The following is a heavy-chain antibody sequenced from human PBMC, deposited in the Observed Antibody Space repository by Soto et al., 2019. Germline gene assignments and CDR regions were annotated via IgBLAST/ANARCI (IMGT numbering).Heavy chain of an antibody. CDR1: GFSVSSSH. D-gene: IGHD3-10*01. J-gene: IGHJ5*02. CDR2: IYSGGAT. Sequence: EVQLVDSGGGLIQPGGSLRLSCAAAGFSVSSSHMNWVRQAPGKGLEWVSVIYSGGATNYAVSVKGRFTISRDKSKNTVYLQMNSLRAEDTAVYYCARVCPYDSGSYMLRYNWFDPWGQGTLVTVSS. V-gene: IGHV3-53*01. CDR3: ARVCPYDSGSYMLRYNWFDP.